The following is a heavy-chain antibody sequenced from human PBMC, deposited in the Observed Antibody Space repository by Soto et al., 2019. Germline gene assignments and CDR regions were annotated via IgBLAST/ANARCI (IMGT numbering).Heavy chain of an antibody. V-gene: IGHV4-59*01. CDR2: IYYSGSI. CDR3: AREIAVAGTHHFDY. Sequence: SETLSLTCTVSGGSISNYYWSWIRQPPGKGLEWIGYIYYSGSINYNPSLKSRVTISEDTSKIQFSLKMSSVTAADTAVYYCAREIAVAGTHHFDYWGQGTLVTVSS. D-gene: IGHD6-19*01. J-gene: IGHJ4*02. CDR1: GGSISNYY.